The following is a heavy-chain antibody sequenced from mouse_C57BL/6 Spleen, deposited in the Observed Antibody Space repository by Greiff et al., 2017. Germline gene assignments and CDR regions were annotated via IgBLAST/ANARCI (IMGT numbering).Heavy chain of an antibody. CDR3: ARPWDWYFDV. Sequence: DVHLVESGGDLVKPGGSLKLSCAASGFTFSSYGMSWVRQTPDKRLEWVATISSGGSYTYYPDSVKGRFTISRDNAKNTLYLQMSSLKSEDTAMYYCARPWDWYFDVWGTGTTVTVSS. CDR1: GFTFSSYG. J-gene: IGHJ1*03. CDR2: ISSGGSYT. D-gene: IGHD4-1*01. V-gene: IGHV5-6*01.